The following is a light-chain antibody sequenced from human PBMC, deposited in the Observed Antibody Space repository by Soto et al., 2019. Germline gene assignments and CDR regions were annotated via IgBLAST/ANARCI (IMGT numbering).Light chain of an antibody. CDR2: VAS. CDR3: QQHGSSPLEYT. Sequence: EIVLTQSPGTLSLSPGERATLSCRASQSVTRNYLAWYQQKPGQAPRLLIYVASIRATGVPDRFSGSGSGTEFTLTISRLEPEDFAVYYCQQHGSSPLEYTFGQGTKLEIK. J-gene: IGKJ2*01. CDR1: QSVTRNY. V-gene: IGKV3-20*01.